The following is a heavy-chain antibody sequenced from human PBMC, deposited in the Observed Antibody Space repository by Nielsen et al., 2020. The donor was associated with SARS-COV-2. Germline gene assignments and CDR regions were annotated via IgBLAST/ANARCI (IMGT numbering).Heavy chain of an antibody. CDR3: ARDQGPGWELLRTFPFDP. CDR2: INPNSGGT. D-gene: IGHD1-26*01. V-gene: IGHV1-2*02. CDR1: GYTFTGYY. Sequence: ASVKVSCKASGYTFTGYYMHWVRQAPGQGLEWMGWINPNSGGTNYAQKFQGRVTMTRDTSISTAYMELSRLRSDDTAVYYCARDQGPGWELLRTFPFDPWGQGTLVTVSS. J-gene: IGHJ5*02.